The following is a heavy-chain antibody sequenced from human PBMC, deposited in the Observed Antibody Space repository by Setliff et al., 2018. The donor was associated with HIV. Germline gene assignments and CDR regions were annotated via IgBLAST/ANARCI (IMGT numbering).Heavy chain of an antibody. CDR2: IYTSGST. D-gene: IGHD2-2*01. Sequence: SETLSLTCTVSGGSISSYYWSWIRQPAGKGLEWMGRIYTSGSTNYNPPLKSRVTMSVDTSKNQFSLKLSSVTAADTAVDYCAREECSSTSCFPYYYYYMDVWGKGTTVTVSS. CDR3: AREECSSTSCFPYYYYYMDV. J-gene: IGHJ6*03. CDR1: GGSISSYY. V-gene: IGHV4-4*07.